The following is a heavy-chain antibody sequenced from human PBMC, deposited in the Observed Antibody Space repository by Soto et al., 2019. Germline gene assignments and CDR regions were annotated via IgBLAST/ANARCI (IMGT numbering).Heavy chain of an antibody. Sequence: QVQLVQYGAEVKKPGASVKVSCKASGYTFTSYAISWVRQAPGQGLEWMGWINTYNYDTKYAQKFQDRVTMTTDTSTSTAYMELRSLRSDDTAVYYCARAEKWVTGNMGGYWGQGTLVTVYS. V-gene: IGHV1-18*04. J-gene: IGHJ4*02. CDR3: ARAEKWVTGNMGGY. D-gene: IGHD1-20*01. CDR1: GYTFTSYA. CDR2: INTYNYDT.